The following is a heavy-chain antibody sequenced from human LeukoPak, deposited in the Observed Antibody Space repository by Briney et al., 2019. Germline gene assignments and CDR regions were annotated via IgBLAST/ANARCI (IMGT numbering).Heavy chain of an antibody. CDR2: ISGSGGGT. V-gene: IGHV3-23*01. CDR1: GFMFSSYA. J-gene: IGHJ4*02. CDR3: AKYPLYYYDSSGYHDY. D-gene: IGHD3-22*01. Sequence: GGSLRLSCAASGFMFSSYAMSWVRQAPGKGLEWVSAISGSGGGTDYADSVKGRFTISRDNSKNTLYLQMNSLRAEDTAVYYCAKYPLYYYDSSGYHDYWGQGTLVTVSS.